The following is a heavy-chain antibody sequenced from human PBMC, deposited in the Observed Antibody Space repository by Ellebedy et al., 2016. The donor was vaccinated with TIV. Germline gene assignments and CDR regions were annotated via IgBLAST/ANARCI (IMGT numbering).Heavy chain of an antibody. Sequence: ASVKVSCKASGYTFTGYYMHWVRQAPGQGLEWMGWINPNSGGTNYAQKFQGRVTMTRGTSISTAYMELSRLRSDDTAVYYCARDLPTNWGPSYGMDVWGQGTTVTVSS. CDR2: INPNSGGT. J-gene: IGHJ6*02. CDR1: GYTFTGYY. D-gene: IGHD7-27*01. CDR3: ARDLPTNWGPSYGMDV. V-gene: IGHV1-2*02.